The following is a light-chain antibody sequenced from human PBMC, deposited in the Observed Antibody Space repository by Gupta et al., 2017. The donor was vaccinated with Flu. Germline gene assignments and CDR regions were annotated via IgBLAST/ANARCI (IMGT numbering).Light chain of an antibody. V-gene: IGKV1-17*01. Sequence: DIQMTQSPSSLSASVGDRVTITCRASQDIRNDFGWYQQQTGEAPKRLIYAASSLRSGVPSRFSGSGSGTEYTLTISSLQPEDFATYYCLQHNNFLPGTFGQGTKVEFK. CDR3: LQHNNFLPGT. CDR2: AAS. J-gene: IGKJ1*01. CDR1: QDIRND.